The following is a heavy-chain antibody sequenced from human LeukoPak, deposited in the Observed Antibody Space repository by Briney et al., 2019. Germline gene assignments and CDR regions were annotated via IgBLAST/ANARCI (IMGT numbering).Heavy chain of an antibody. V-gene: IGHV4-4*07. Sequence: PPETLSLTCTVSGGSISSYYWSWIRQPAGKGLEWIGRIYTSGSTNYDPSLKSRVTMSVDTSKNQFSLKLSSVTAADTAVYYCARGGFYYGSGEINWFDPWGQGTLVTVSS. D-gene: IGHD3-10*01. CDR3: ARGGFYYGSGEINWFDP. CDR2: IYTSGST. CDR1: GGSISSYY. J-gene: IGHJ5*02.